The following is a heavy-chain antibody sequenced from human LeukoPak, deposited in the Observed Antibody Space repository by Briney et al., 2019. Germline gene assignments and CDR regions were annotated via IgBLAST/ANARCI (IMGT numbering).Heavy chain of an antibody. Sequence: SETLSLTCAVYGGSFSGYYWSWIRQPPGKGLEWLGEINHSGSTHYNPSLKSRVTISVDTSQKQFSLRLTSVTAADTAVYYCARGRYLTTSGGAAAGFLDYWGQGSLVTVST. CDR3: ARGRYLTTSGGAAAGFLDY. J-gene: IGHJ4*02. CDR2: INHSGST. D-gene: IGHD6-13*01. V-gene: IGHV4-34*01. CDR1: GGSFSGYY.